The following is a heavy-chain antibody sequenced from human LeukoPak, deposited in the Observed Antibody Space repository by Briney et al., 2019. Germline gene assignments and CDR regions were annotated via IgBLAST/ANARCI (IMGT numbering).Heavy chain of an antibody. V-gene: IGHV3-72*01. CDR1: GFTFSSYW. CDR3: ARRAYNVPYLDY. D-gene: IGHD5/OR15-5a*01. Sequence: GGSLRLSCAASGFTFSSYWMHWVRQAPGKGLEWVGRVTNKANNYTSQYAASVKDRFTISRDNSKNSLYLQMNSLKTEDTAVYYCARRAYNVPYLDYWGQGTLVTVSS. J-gene: IGHJ4*02. CDR2: VTNKANNYTS.